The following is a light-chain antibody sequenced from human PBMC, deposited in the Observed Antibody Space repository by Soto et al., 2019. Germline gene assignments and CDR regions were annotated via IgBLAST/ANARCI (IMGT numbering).Light chain of an antibody. V-gene: IGKV3-15*01. Sequence: EIVMTLSHANLSVSHGERATLSCRTSQSISTSLAWYQHKPGQAPRLLIYDASTRATGIPARFSGSGSGTEFTLTISSLQSEDFARYCCQQYYEWPIPFGQGTRLAIK. CDR3: QQYYEWPIP. J-gene: IGKJ5*01. CDR1: QSISTS. CDR2: DAS.